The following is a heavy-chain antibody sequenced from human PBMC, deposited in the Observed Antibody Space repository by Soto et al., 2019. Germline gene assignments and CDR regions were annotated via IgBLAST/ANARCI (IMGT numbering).Heavy chain of an antibody. CDR1: GFTFRGYW. CDR3: VKGGMYKTGYLDY. J-gene: IGHJ4*02. D-gene: IGHD1-20*01. Sequence: EVQLVESGGTLVQPGGSLRLSCAASGFTFRGYWMYWVRQAPGKGLVWVSRINSDGSDISYADSVKGRFTISRDNAKNTLYLQMNTLGAEDAGVYYCVKGGMYKTGYLDYWGLGILVTVSS. CDR2: INSDGSDI. V-gene: IGHV3-74*01.